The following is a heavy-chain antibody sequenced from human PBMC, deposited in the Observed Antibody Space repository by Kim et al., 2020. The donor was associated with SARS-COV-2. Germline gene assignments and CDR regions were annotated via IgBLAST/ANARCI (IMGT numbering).Heavy chain of an antibody. D-gene: IGHD4-4*01. CDR2: IYSGGST. Sequence: GGSLRLSCAASGFTVSSNYMSWVRQAPGKGLEWVSVIYSGGSTYYADSVKGRFTISRHNSKNTLYLQMNSLRAEDTAVYYCARLTVTTPYYFDYWGQGTLVTVSS. CDR1: GFTVSSNY. V-gene: IGHV3-53*04. CDR3: ARLTVTTPYYFDY. J-gene: IGHJ4*02.